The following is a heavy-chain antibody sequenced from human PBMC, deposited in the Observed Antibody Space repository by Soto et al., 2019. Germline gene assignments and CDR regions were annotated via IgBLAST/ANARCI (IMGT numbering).Heavy chain of an antibody. CDR3: ARGPALEWLFSSRGNIYYYYMDV. D-gene: IGHD3-3*01. CDR2: IKQDGSEK. J-gene: IGHJ6*03. V-gene: IGHV3-7*01. Sequence: GGSLRLSCAASGFTFSSYWMSWVRQAPGKGLEWVANIKQDGSEKYYVDSVKGRFTISRDNAKNSLYLQMNSLRAEDTAVYYCARGPALEWLFSSRGNIYYYYMDVWGKGTTVTVSS. CDR1: GFTFSSYW.